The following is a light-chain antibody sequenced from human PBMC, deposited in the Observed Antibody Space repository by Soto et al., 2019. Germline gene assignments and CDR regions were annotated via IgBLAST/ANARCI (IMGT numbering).Light chain of an antibody. V-gene: IGKV3-20*01. CDR2: AAS. CDR1: HTVSKNY. CDR3: QKYAASPIN. J-gene: IGKJ5*01. Sequence: IVMPTSPGTLSFSPVEVKNLSLLCSHTVSKNYLAWYQQKPGQAPRLLIYAASSRTTGIPDRFSGSGSGTEFTLTISRLEPEDFAVFYCQKYAASPINCGKGKRREIK.